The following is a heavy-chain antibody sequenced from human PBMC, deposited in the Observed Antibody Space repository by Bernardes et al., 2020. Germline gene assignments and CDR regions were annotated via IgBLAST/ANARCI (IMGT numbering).Heavy chain of an antibody. CDR1: GFTFSSYA. CDR2: ISGSGGST. D-gene: IGHD5-12*01. J-gene: IGHJ4*02. Sequence: SRRLSWAASGFTFSSYAMSWVRQAPGKGLEWVSAISGSGGSTYYADSVKGRFTISRDNSKNTLYLQMNSLRAEDTAVYYCAKDLLSKRYSGYDLGFDYWGQGTLVTVSS. CDR3: AKDLLSKRYSGYDLGFDY. V-gene: IGHV3-23*01.